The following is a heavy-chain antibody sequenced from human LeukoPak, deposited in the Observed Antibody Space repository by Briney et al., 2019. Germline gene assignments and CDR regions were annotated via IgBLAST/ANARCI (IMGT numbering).Heavy chain of an antibody. J-gene: IGHJ4*02. CDR1: GFTFSSYS. D-gene: IGHD3-9*01. V-gene: IGHV3-21*01. CDR2: NSSRSSNT. Sequence: GRSLRLFCAASGFTFSSYSMNWARQAPGRGLVGVSSNSSRSSNTYYADSIKGRVTISRNTAKNSVYMQISSLRAEDAAVYYCAREYSFAGGDILTGFWGQGTLVTVSS. CDR3: AREYSFAGGDILTGF.